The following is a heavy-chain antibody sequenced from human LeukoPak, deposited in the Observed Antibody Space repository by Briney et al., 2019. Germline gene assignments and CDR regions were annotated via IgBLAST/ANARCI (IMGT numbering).Heavy chain of an antibody. CDR3: ARDQQQWEDY. CDR2: ISYDGSNK. D-gene: IGHD6-19*01. J-gene: IGHJ4*02. Sequence: QPGGSLRLSCAASGFTFSSYSMNWVRQAPGKGLEWVAVISYDGSNKYYADSVKGRFTISRDNSKDTLYLQMNSLKAEDTAVYYCARDQQQWEDYWGQGTLVTVSS. V-gene: IGHV3-30*03. CDR1: GFTFSSYS.